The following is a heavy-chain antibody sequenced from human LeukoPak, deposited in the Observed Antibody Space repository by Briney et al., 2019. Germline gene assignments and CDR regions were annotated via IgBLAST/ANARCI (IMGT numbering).Heavy chain of an antibody. CDR2: IKQDGSEK. CDR3: ARVGVGYGVRLGRVGY. Sequence: PGGSLRLSCAASGFTFSSYWMNWVRQAPGKGLEWVANIKQDGSEKYYVDSVKGRFTISRDNAKNSLYLQMNSLRAEDTAVYYCARVGVGYGVRLGRVGYWGQGTLVTVSS. V-gene: IGHV3-7*01. CDR1: GFTFSSYW. J-gene: IGHJ4*02. D-gene: IGHD4-17*01.